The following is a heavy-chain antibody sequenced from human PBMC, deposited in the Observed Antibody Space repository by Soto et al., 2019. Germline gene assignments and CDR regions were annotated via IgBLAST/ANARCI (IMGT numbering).Heavy chain of an antibody. CDR2: ISAYNGNT. CDR3: ARDDYGSPRYFDL. Sequence: QVQLVQSGAEVEKPGASVKVSCTASGYTFTTYGVSWVRQAPGQGLEWMGWISAYNGNTNYAQTLQGRVTMTTDTSTNTAYMELRSLKFDDTAVYYCARDDYGSPRYFDLWGRGTLVTVSS. J-gene: IGHJ2*01. CDR1: GYTFTTYG. D-gene: IGHD4-17*01. V-gene: IGHV1-18*01.